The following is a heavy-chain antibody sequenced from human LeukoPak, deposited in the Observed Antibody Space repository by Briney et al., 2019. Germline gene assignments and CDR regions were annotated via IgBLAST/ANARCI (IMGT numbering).Heavy chain of an antibody. D-gene: IGHD2-2*01. CDR1: GVSISSHY. Sequence: SETLSLTCTVSGVSISSHYWSWIRQPPGKGLEWIGYIYYSGSTNYNPSLKSRVTISVDTSKNQFSLKLSSVTAADTAVYYCARGKRGYCSSTSCYFGYMDVWGKGTTVTVSS. CDR3: ARGKRGYCSSTSCYFGYMDV. CDR2: IYYSGST. V-gene: IGHV4-59*11. J-gene: IGHJ6*03.